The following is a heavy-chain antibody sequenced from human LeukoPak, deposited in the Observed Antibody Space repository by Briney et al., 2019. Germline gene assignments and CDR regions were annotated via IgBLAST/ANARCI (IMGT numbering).Heavy chain of an antibody. Sequence: GASVKVSCKASGGTFSSYAISWVRQAPGQGLEWMGWISAYNGNTNYAQKLQGRVTMTTDTSTSTAYMELRSLRSDDTAVYYCARVPVGGQWLGPPGYWGQGTLVTVSS. V-gene: IGHV1-18*01. CDR1: GGTFSSYA. CDR3: ARVPVGGQWLGPPGY. J-gene: IGHJ4*02. D-gene: IGHD6-19*01. CDR2: ISAYNGNT.